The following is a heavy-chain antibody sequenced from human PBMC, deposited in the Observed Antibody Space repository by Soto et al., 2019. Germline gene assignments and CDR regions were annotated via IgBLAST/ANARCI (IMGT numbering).Heavy chain of an antibody. J-gene: IGHJ4*02. Sequence: EVQLLESGGGLVQPGGSLRLSCAASGFTFSSSAMSWVRQAPGKGLEWVSSIGVDGGNTYYADSVKGRFTISRDDSQDSLYLQMYSLRAEDTAIYYCAKRGVLLPSARFFDYWGQGTLVTVSS. CDR3: AKRGVLLPSARFFDY. D-gene: IGHD1-26*01. V-gene: IGHV3-23*01. CDR2: IGVDGGNT. CDR1: GFTFSSSA.